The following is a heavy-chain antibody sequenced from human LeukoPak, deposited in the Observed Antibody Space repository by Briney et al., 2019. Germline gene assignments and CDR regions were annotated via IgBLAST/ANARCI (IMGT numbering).Heavy chain of an antibody. CDR3: AKGYCSGGSRPIDY. J-gene: IGHJ4*02. V-gene: IGHV3-23*01. CDR2: ISGSGGST. Sequence: GGSLRLSCAASGFTFSSYAMSWVRQAPGKGLEWVSAISGSGGSTYYADSVKGRFTISRDNSKNTLYLQMNSLRAEDTAVYYCAKGYCSGGSRPIDYWGQGTLVTVSS. D-gene: IGHD2-15*01. CDR1: GFTFSSYA.